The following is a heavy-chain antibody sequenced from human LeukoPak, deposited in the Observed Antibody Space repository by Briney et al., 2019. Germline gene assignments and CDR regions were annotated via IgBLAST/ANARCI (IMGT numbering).Heavy chain of an antibody. Sequence: SGGSLRLSCAASGFTFSSYAMSWVRQAPGKGLEWVSAISGSGGSTYYADSVKGRFTISRDNSKNTLYLQMNSLRAEDTAVYYCAKTAQELRVVPAVKGMDVWGKGTTVTVSS. CDR1: GFTFSSYA. D-gene: IGHD2-2*01. J-gene: IGHJ6*04. CDR3: AKTAQELRVVPAVKGMDV. V-gene: IGHV3-23*01. CDR2: ISGSGGST.